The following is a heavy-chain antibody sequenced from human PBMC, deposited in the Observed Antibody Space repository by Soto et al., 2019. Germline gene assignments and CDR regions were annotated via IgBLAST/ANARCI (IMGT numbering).Heavy chain of an antibody. CDR3: APQAVNYGSGSGNDAFDI. J-gene: IGHJ3*02. V-gene: IGHV4-39*02. D-gene: IGHD3-10*01. Sequence: QLQLQESGPGLVKPSETLSLTCTVSGGSISSSSYYWGWIRQPPGKGLERIGSIYYSGSTYCIPSRTIRVSHPVVTAKHAFSLELRSVPASGTALYYCAPQAVNYGSGSGNDAFDILGQGTLVTVSS. CDR1: GGSISSSSYY. CDR2: IYYSGST.